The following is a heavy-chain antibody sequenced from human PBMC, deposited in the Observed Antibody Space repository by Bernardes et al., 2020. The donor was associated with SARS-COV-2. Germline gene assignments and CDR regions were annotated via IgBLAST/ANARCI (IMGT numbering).Heavy chain of an antibody. CDR2: INPDGSSG. Sequence: GGSLRLSCVASGFAFRTYWMHWGRQAPGKGLVWVSRINPDGSSGDYADFVKGRFTISRDNVKNIVFLQMTGLRVEDTAIYYCAFGGNGVNAPGMDVWGQGTTVTVSS. V-gene: IGHV3-74*01. CDR3: AFGGNGVNAPGMDV. J-gene: IGHJ6*02. CDR1: GFAFRTYW. D-gene: IGHD2-8*01.